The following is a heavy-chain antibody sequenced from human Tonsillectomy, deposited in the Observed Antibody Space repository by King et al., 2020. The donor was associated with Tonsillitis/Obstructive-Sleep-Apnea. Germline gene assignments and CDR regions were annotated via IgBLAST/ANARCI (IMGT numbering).Heavy chain of an antibody. CDR3: ARGGPITHFGVVIKDNWFDP. CDR1: GNTGTSHA. J-gene: IGHJ5*02. V-gene: IGHV7-4-1*02. D-gene: IGHD3-3*01. Sequence: QLVQSGSELKKPGASVKVSCKASGNTGTSHAMHWVRQAPGQGLECMGWINTNTGNPTFAQGCIGQFVFSSDTSVITTYLQISSLKAEDTAVYYCARGGPITHFGVVIKDNWFDPWGQGTLVTVSS. CDR2: INTNTGNP.